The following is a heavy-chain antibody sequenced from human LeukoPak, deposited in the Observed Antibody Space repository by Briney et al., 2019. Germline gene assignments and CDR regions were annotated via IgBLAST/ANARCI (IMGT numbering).Heavy chain of an antibody. V-gene: IGHV3-11*04. J-gene: IGHJ3*02. CDR2: ISSSGSTI. CDR3: ARDFIAAAGTYESFDI. Sequence: PGGSLRLSCAASGFTFSDYYMSWIRQAPGKGLEWVSYISSSGSTIYYADSVKGRFTISRDNSKNTLYLQMNSLRAEDTAVYYCARDFIAAAGTYESFDIWGQGTMVTVSS. D-gene: IGHD6-13*01. CDR1: GFTFSDYY.